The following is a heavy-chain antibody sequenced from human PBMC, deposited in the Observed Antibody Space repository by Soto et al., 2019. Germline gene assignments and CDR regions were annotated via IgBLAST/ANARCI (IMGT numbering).Heavy chain of an antibody. CDR2: IYYSGST. Sequence: QLQLQESGPGLVKPSETLSLTCTVSGGSISSSSYFWGWIRQPPGKGLEWIGSIYYSGSTYYNPSLKSRVTVSVDASTNQYSLKLSSVTAAGTAVYSCARHPSDLWLDPWGQVTLVTVAS. CDR1: GGSISSSSYF. J-gene: IGHJ5*02. D-gene: IGHD1-26*01. CDR3: ARHPSDLWLDP. V-gene: IGHV4-39*01.